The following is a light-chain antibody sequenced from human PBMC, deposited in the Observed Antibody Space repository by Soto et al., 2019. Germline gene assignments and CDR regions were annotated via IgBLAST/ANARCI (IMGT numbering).Light chain of an antibody. CDR2: DVS. CDR3: CSPAGTYNFWV. Sequence: SALTQPRSVSGSPGQSVTISCTGTNSDIGAYNYVSWYQQHPGKAPKVMIYDVSGRPSGVPDRFSGSKSGNTASLTISGLQAEDEADYYCCSPAGTYNFWVFGGGTKLTVL. J-gene: IGLJ3*02. CDR1: NSDIGAYNY. V-gene: IGLV2-11*01.